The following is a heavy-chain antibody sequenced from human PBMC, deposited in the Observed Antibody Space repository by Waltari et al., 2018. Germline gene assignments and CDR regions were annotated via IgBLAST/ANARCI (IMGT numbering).Heavy chain of an antibody. V-gene: IGHV3-48*01. CDR2: IYTSVSVI. Sequence: EEQLVESGGGLVRPGGSLRLSCAASGFTFINYGMSWVRQTPGKGLEWLSYIYTSVSVIYADSVKGRFTVSRDNAKNFLFLQMDSLRVEDTAVYYCARGVPDIWGRGTMVTVSS. D-gene: IGHD3-10*01. CDR3: ARGVPDI. CDR1: GFTFINYG. J-gene: IGHJ3*02.